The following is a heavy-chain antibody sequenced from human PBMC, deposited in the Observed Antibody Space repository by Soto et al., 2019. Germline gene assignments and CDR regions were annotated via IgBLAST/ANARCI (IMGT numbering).Heavy chain of an antibody. CDR2: IRSKANSYAT. D-gene: IGHD5-12*01. V-gene: IGHV3-73*01. Sequence: LRLSCAASGFTFSGSALHWVRQASGKGLEWVGRIRSKANSYATTYAASVKGRFTISRDDSKNTAYLQMNSLKTEDTAVYYCTASVYDTFVDCWGRGTLVTAPQ. CDR3: TASVYDTFVDC. J-gene: IGHJ4*02. CDR1: GFTFSGSA.